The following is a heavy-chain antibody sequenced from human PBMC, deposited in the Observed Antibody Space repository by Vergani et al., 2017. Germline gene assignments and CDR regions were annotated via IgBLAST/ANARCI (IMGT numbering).Heavy chain of an antibody. D-gene: IGHD1-20*01. V-gene: IGHV3-21*01. Sequence: EVQLVESGGGLVKPGGSLRLSCAASGFTFSSYSMNWVRQAPGKGLEWVSSISSSSSYRYYADSVKGRFTISRDNAKNSLYLQMNSLRAEDTAVYYCAGYPNTCDFCCDITGGLYYYMDFWDKGTVVIVSS. CDR2: ISSSSSYR. J-gene: IGHJ6*03. CDR3: AGYPNTCDFCCDITGGLYYYMDF. CDR1: GFTFSSYS.